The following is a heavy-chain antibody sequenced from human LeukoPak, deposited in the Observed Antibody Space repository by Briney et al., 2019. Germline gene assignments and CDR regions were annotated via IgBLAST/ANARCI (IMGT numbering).Heavy chain of an antibody. J-gene: IGHJ6*03. CDR2: IYYSGST. Sequence: SETLSLTCTVSGASISDYYWSWIRQPPGKRLEWIGYIYYSGSTNYNPSLKSRVTMSVDTSRNQFSLKLSSMTAADTAVYHCARYLRSSSTYYMDVWGKGTTVTVSS. V-gene: IGHV4-59*12. CDR1: GASISDYY. D-gene: IGHD6-6*01. CDR3: ARYLRSSSTYYMDV.